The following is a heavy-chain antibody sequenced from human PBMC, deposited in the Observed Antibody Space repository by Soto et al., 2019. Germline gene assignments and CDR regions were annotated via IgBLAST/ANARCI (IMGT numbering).Heavy chain of an antibody. Sequence: SETLSLTCTVSGGSISSGGYYWSWIRQHPGKGLEWIGYIYYSGRTYYNPSLQRRVTISVDTSKTQSSPTRSSATAAGTAVYYCARGITLIVVHPRTTYYFEYWGEGTLVTAPQ. V-gene: IGHV4-31*03. CDR1: GGSISSGGYY. CDR2: IYYSGRT. J-gene: IGHJ4*02. D-gene: IGHD3-22*01. CDR3: ARGITLIVVHPRTTYYFEY.